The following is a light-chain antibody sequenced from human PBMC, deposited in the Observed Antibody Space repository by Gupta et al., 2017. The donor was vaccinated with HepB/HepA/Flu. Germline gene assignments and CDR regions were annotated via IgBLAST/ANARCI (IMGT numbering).Light chain of an antibody. J-gene: IGKJ2*01. Sequence: DIQLTQSPSTLSASIGDRLTITCRASESVDNWLAWYQQKPGKAPKLLIYKASNSENGVPSRFSGSGSGTEFSLTINSLQPDDFATYYCQQYKTFPYTFGQGTNLHVK. CDR1: ESVDNW. CDR3: QQYKTFPYT. V-gene: IGKV1-5*03. CDR2: KAS.